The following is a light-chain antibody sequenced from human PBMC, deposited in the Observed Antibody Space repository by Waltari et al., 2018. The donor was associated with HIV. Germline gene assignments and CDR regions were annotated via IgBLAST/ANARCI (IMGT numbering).Light chain of an antibody. CDR2: DAS. Sequence: EIVLTQSPATLSLSPGERATLSCRASQSVNSYLAWYQQKPGQAPRLIIYDASNRASGIPARFSGSGSGTDFTLTISSLEPEDFAVYYCQQRSTSITFGQGTRLDIK. CDR1: QSVNSY. V-gene: IGKV3-11*01. J-gene: IGKJ5*01. CDR3: QQRSTSIT.